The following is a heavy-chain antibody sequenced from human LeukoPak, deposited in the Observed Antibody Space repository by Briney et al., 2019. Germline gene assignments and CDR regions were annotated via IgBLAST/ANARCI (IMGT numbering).Heavy chain of an antibody. CDR3: ARSGAGSDY. V-gene: IGHV3-7*01. CDR1: GFTLSSYW. Sequence: GGSLRLSCAGSGFTLSSYWMSWVRQAPGKGLEWVANMKPDGSEKYYVDSVKGRFTISRDNTKNSLYLQMNSLRAEDTAVYYCARSGAGSDYWGQGTLVTVSS. J-gene: IGHJ4*02. CDR2: MKPDGSEK. D-gene: IGHD1-14*01.